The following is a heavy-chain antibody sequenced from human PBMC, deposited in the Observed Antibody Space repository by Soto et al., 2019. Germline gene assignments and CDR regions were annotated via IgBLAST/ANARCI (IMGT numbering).Heavy chain of an antibody. D-gene: IGHD4-17*01. CDR2: ISYDGSNK. CDR1: GFTLSSYA. CDR3: ARGTTVVTLYNWFDP. J-gene: IGHJ5*02. Sequence: QVQLVECGGGVVQPGRSLRLTCAASGFTLSSYAMHWVRQAPGKGLEWVAVISYDGSNKYYADSVKGRFTISRDNSKNTLYLQMNSLRAEDTAVYYCARGTTVVTLYNWFDPWGQGTLVTVSS. V-gene: IGHV3-30-3*01.